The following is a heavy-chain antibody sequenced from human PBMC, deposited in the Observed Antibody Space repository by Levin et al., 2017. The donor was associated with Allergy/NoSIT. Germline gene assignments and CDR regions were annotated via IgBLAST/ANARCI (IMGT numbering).Heavy chain of an antibody. CDR3: AKDPVHCSGGSCGRRYYDYMDV. CDR1: GFTFSSYG. Sequence: AGGSLRLSCAASGFTFSSYGMHWVRQAPGKGLEWVAVISYDGSNKYYADSVKGRFTISRDNSKNTLYLQMNSLRAEDTAVYYCAKDPVHCSGGSCGRRYYDYMDVWGKGTTVTVSS. D-gene: IGHD2-15*01. J-gene: IGHJ6*03. V-gene: IGHV3-30*18. CDR2: ISYDGSNK.